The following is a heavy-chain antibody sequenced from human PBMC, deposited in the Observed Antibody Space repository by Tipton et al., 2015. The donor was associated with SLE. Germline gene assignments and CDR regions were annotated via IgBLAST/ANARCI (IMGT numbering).Heavy chain of an antibody. CDR1: GGSISSYY. D-gene: IGHD1-26*01. J-gene: IGHJ5*02. V-gene: IGHV4-4*08. CDR3: ARDQSFGSYYGNWFDP. CDR2: IYTSGST. Sequence: TLSLACTVSGGSISSYYWSWIRQPPGKGLEWIGYIYTSGSTNYNPSPKSRVTISVDTSKNQFSLKLSSVTAADTAVYYCARDQSFGSYYGNWFDPWGQGTLVTVSS.